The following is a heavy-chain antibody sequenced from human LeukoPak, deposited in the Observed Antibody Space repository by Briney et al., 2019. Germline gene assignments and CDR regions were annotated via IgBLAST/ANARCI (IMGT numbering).Heavy chain of an antibody. D-gene: IGHD4-17*01. CDR2: INPNSGGT. V-gene: IGHV1-2*02. CDR3: ASLHYGPTPDWFDP. Sequence: ASVKVSCKASGYTFTGYYMHWVRQAPGQGLEWMGWINPNSGGTNYAQKFQGRVTMTRDTSINTAYMELSRLRSDDTAVYYCASLHYGPTPDWFDPWGQGTLVTVSS. CDR1: GYTFTGYY. J-gene: IGHJ5*02.